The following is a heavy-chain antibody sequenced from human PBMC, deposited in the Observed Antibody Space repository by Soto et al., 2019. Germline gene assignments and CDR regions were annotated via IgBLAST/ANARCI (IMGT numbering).Heavy chain of an antibody. CDR1: WYTFSDSC. CDR2: ISAYNGNT. Sequence: ASVKGSCKASWYTFSDSCIHWVRQAPRQGLEWMGWISAYNGNTNYAQKLQGRVTMTTDTSTSTAYMELRSLRSDDTAVYYCARVVPGAEAWFGPWGQRTPVIGSS. V-gene: IGHV1-18*04. CDR3: ARVVPGAEAWFGP. D-gene: IGHD2-2*01. J-gene: IGHJ5*02.